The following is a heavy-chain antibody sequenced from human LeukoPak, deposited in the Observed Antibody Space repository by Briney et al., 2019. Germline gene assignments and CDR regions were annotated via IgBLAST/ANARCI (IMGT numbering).Heavy chain of an antibody. V-gene: IGHV4-59*08. J-gene: IGHJ5*02. CDR1: GGSIGNFY. Sequence: PSETLSLTCTVSGGSIGNFYWSWIRQPPGKGLEWIGYIYYSGITNYNPSLKSRVTISVDTSKNQFSLKLSSVTAADTAVYYCARQYYYDSSGYFTWFDPWGQGTLVTVSS. D-gene: IGHD3-22*01. CDR2: IYYSGIT. CDR3: ARQYYYDSSGYFTWFDP.